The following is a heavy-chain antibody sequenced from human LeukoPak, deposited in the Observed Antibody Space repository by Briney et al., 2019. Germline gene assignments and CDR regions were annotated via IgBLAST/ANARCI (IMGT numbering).Heavy chain of an antibody. J-gene: IGHJ6*02. Sequence: PGRSLRLSCAASGFTFSSYGMHWVRQAPGKGLEWVAVISYDGSNKYYADSVKGRFTISRDNSKNTLYLQMNSLRAEDTAVYYCANGNTVTPHYYYYYGTDVWGQGTTVTVSS. V-gene: IGHV3-30*18. CDR2: ISYDGSNK. CDR3: ANGNTVTPHYYYYYGTDV. CDR1: GFTFSSYG. D-gene: IGHD4-17*01.